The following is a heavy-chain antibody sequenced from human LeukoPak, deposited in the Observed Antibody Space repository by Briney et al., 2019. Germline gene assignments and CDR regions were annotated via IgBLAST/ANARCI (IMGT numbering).Heavy chain of an antibody. V-gene: IGHV4-59*01. CDR1: GDSISSYY. Sequence: PSETLSLTCTVSGDSISSYYWSWIRQPPGKGLEWIGYIYHSGSTNYNPSLKSRVTISADTSKDQFSLKLASVTAADTAVYYCARAKHYGSGYYYYYYMDVWGKGTTVTVSS. CDR2: IYHSGST. D-gene: IGHD3-10*01. CDR3: ARAKHYGSGYYYYYYMDV. J-gene: IGHJ6*03.